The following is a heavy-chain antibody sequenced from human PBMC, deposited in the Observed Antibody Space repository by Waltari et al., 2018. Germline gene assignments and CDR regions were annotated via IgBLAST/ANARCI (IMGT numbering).Heavy chain of an antibody. Sequence: QLQLQESGPGLVKPSETLSLTCTVSGCSISSISYYWGWIRQPPGKGLEWIGSIYYSGSNYYKPSLKSRVTISVDTSKNQFSLKLSSVTAADTAVYYCARVAPSFDYWGQGTLVTVSS. CDR1: GCSISSISYY. J-gene: IGHJ4*02. CDR2: IYYSGSN. CDR3: ARVAPSFDY. V-gene: IGHV4-39*07.